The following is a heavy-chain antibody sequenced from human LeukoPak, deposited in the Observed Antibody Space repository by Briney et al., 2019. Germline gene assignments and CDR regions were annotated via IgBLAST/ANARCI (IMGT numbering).Heavy chain of an antibody. V-gene: IGHV3-23*01. CDR1: GFTFSSYS. CDR2: ISGSGGAT. CDR3: ATRIWIGEFLFEY. J-gene: IGHJ4*02. D-gene: IGHD3-10*01. Sequence: GGSLRLSCAASGFTFSSYSMTWVRQAPGKGLEWVSVISGSGGATYYADSVKGRFTISRDNSKNTLYLQMNSLRAEDTAVYYCATRIWIGEFLFEYWGQGTLVTVSS.